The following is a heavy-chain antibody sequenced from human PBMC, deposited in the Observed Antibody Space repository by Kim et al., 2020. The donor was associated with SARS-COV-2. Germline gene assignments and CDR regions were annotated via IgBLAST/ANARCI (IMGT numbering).Heavy chain of an antibody. V-gene: IGHV3-11*05. J-gene: IGHJ4*02. CDR2: SSSYT. D-gene: IGHD5-12*01. Sequence: SSSYTNYADSVKGRFTISRDNAKNSLYLQMNSLRAEDTAVYYCAREGDICWGQGTLVTVSS. CDR3: AREGDIC.